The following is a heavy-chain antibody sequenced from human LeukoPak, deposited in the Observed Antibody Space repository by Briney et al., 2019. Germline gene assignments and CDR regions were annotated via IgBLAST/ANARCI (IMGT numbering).Heavy chain of an antibody. CDR2: INPYTGET. CDR1: GYTFTGFY. V-gene: IGHV1-2*02. Sequence: RASVKVSCKASGYTFTGFYFHWVRQAPGQGLEWMGWINPYTGETKYAQNFQGRVSMTRDTSITTAYMDLSSLTSDDTAVYFCARGPIGGLRKGFDIWGQGTLVTVSS. D-gene: IGHD1-26*01. J-gene: IGHJ4*02. CDR3: ARGPIGGLRKGFDI.